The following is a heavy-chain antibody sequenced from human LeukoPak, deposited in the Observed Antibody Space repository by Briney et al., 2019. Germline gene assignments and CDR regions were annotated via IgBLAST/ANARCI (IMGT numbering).Heavy chain of an antibody. CDR2: ISYDGSNK. Sequence: GGSLRLSCAASGFTFSSYGMHWVRQAPGKGLEWVAVISYDGSNKYYADSVKGRFTISRDNSKNTLYLQMNSLRAEDTAVYYCAKGTRSAAAGTFDYWGQGTLVTVSS. V-gene: IGHV3-30*18. CDR1: GFTFSSYG. D-gene: IGHD6-13*01. CDR3: AKGTRSAAAGTFDY. J-gene: IGHJ4*02.